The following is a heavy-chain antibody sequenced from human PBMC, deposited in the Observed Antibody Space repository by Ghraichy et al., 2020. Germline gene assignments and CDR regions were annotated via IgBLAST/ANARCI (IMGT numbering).Heavy chain of an antibody. V-gene: IGHV3-21*01. CDR2: ISSSSSYI. CDR3: ARDLLPAGGMDV. Sequence: GGSLRLSCAASGFTFSSYSMNWVRQAPGKGLEWVSSISSSSSYIYYADSVKGRFTISRDNAKNSLYLQMNSLRAEDTAVYYCARDLLPAGGMDVWGQGTTVTVSS. CDR1: GFTFSSYS. D-gene: IGHD2-2*01. J-gene: IGHJ6*02.